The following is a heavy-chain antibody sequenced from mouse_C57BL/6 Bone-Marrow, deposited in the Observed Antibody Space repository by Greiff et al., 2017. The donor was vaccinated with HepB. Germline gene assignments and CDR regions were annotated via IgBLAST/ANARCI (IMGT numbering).Heavy chain of an antibody. CDR1: GYTFTNYD. V-gene: IGHV1-85*01. CDR2: IYPRDGTS. J-gene: IGHJ3*01. CDR3: ARGGTAQALFAY. Sequence: VQLQESGPELVKPGTSVKLSCKASGYTFTNYDINWMKQRPGQGLEWIGWIYPRDGTSKYNEKFKGKATLTVETSSSTTYMEFHSLTSEDSAVYFCARGGTAQALFAYRGQGTLVTVSA. D-gene: IGHD3-2*02.